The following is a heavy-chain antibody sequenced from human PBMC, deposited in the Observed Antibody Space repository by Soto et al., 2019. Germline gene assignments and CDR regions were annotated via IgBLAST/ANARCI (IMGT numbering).Heavy chain of an antibody. CDR2: ISAYNGNT. CDR3: ARGDTLYYYYYMDV. CDR1: GYTFTSYD. J-gene: IGHJ6*03. Sequence: ASVKVSCKASGYTFTSYDINWVRQATGQGLEWMGWISAYNGNTNYAQKLQGRVTMTTDTSTSTAYMELRSLRSDDTAVYYCARGDTLYYYYYMDVWGKGTTVTVSS. V-gene: IGHV1-18*01.